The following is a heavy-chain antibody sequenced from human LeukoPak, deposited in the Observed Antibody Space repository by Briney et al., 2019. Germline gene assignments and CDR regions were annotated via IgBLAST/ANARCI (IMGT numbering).Heavy chain of an antibody. CDR2: IYYSGST. V-gene: IGHV4-31*03. Sequence: SETLSLTCTVSGGSISSGGYYWSWIRQHPGKGLEWIGYIYYSGSTYYNPSLKSRVTISVGTSKNQCALKLSSVTAADTAVYYCASAPRLYDSIDYWGQGTLVTVSS. CDR3: ASAPRLYDSIDY. D-gene: IGHD3-22*01. CDR1: GGSISSGGYY. J-gene: IGHJ4*02.